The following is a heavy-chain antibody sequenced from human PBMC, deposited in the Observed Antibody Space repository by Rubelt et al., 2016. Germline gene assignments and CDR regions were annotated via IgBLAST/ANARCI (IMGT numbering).Heavy chain of an antibody. CDR2: INHSGST. CDR1: GGSFSGYY. D-gene: IGHD6-13*01. Sequence: QVQLQQWGAGLLKPSETLSLTCAVYGGSFSGYYWSWIRQPPGKGLEWIGEINHSGSTNYHPSLKSRVTRSVETPKSQVYLKVGFGTAADTAVYYWARGRRGSSGWLGGDYYGMDVWGQGTTVTVSS. J-gene: IGHJ6*02. V-gene: IGHV4-34*01. CDR3: ARGRRGSSGWLGGDYYGMDV.